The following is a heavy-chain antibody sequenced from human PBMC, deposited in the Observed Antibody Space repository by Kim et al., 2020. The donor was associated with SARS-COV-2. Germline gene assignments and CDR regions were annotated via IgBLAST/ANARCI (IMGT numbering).Heavy chain of an antibody. D-gene: IGHD1-26*01. CDR3: ASEIVGAPKEEGDY. J-gene: IGHJ4*02. Sequence: YADSRKGRFTISRDNSKNTLYLQMNSLRAEDTAVYYCASEIVGAPKEEGDYWGQGTLVTVSS. V-gene: IGHV3-33*01.